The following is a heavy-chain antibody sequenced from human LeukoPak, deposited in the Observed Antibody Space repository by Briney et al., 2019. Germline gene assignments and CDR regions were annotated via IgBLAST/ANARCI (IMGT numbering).Heavy chain of an antibody. CDR1: GFTFSSHG. CDR2: ISYDEINK. Sequence: GGSLRLSCAASGFTFSSHGMHWVRQAPGKGLEWVSVISYDEINKDYADSVKGRFTISRDNSKNMVYLQMNNLRADDTAVYYCVRDSSPRYSSSWYWFDPWGQGTLVTVSS. J-gene: IGHJ5*02. CDR3: VRDSSPRYSSSWYWFDP. V-gene: IGHV3-30*03. D-gene: IGHD4-11*01.